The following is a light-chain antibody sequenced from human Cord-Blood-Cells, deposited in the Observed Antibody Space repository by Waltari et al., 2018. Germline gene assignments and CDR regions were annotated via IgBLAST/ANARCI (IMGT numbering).Light chain of an antibody. V-gene: IGLV1-40*01. J-gene: IGLJ3*02. CDR3: QSYDSSLSV. CDR1: SSNIGAGYD. CDR2: GNG. Sequence: QSVLTQPPSVSGAPGQRVTISCTGSSSNIGAGYDVHWYQHLRGNAPHPPIYGNGNRPSGVPYRFSGSKSGTSASLAITGLQAEDEADYYCQSYDSSLSVFGGGTKLTVL.